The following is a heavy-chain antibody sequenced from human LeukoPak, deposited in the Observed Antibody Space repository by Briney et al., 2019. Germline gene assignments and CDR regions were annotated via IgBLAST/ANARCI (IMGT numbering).Heavy chain of an antibody. CDR2: IYTSGST. CDR1: GGSISSYY. J-gene: IGHJ3*02. Sequence: SETLSLTCTVSGGSISSYYWSWIRQPAGKGLEWIGRIYTSGSTNYNPSLKSRVTMSVGTSKNQFSLKLSSVTAADTAVYYCARGLFNYGAFDIWGQGTMVTVSS. V-gene: IGHV4-4*07. CDR3: ARGLFNYGAFDI. D-gene: IGHD4-17*01.